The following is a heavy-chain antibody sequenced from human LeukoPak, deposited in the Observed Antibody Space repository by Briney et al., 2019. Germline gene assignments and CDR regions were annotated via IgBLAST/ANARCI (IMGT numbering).Heavy chain of an antibody. D-gene: IGHD2-15*01. J-gene: IGHJ4*02. CDR1: GFTFSNYN. CDR3: ARDGGGGLDY. Sequence: GGSLRLYCAASGFTFSNYNMNWVRQAPGKGLEWVSCISISSNYIYYPDSVKGRFTISRDNAKNSLYLQMNSLRAEDTAVYYCARDGGGGLDYWGQGTLVTVSS. V-gene: IGHV3-21*01. CDR2: ISISSNYI.